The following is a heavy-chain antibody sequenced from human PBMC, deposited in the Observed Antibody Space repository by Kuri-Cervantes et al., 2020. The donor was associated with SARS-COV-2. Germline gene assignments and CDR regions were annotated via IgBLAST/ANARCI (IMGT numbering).Heavy chain of an antibody. CDR3: ARYGFGYSTFYGMDV. Sequence: GESLKISCAASGFTFSSYSMNWVRQAPGKGLEWVSYISSSSSTIYYADSVKGRFTISRDNAKNSLYLQMNNLRDEDTAVYYCARYGFGYSTFYGMDVWGQGTTVTVSS. V-gene: IGHV3-48*02. CDR2: ISSSSSTI. D-gene: IGHD6-13*01. CDR1: GFTFSSYS. J-gene: IGHJ6*02.